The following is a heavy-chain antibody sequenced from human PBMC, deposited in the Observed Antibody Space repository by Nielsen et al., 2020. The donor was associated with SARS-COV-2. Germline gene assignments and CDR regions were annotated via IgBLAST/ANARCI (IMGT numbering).Heavy chain of an antibody. D-gene: IGHD3-22*01. J-gene: IGHJ4*02. CDR1: GYTFTSYY. CDR2: INPSGGST. Sequence: ASVKVSCKASGYTFTSYYMHWVRQAPGQGLEWMGIINPSGGSTSYAQKFQGRVTMTRDTSMSTVYMELSSLRSEDTAVYYCAREHFVGGLGIVVVISTILDYWGQGILVTVSS. CDR3: AREHFVGGLGIVVVISTILDY. V-gene: IGHV1-46*01.